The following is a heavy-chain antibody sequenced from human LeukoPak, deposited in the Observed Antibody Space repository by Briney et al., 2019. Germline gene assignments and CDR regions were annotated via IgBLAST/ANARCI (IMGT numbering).Heavy chain of an antibody. D-gene: IGHD4-11*01. CDR3: ARGLGIDYNEEYYYMDV. J-gene: IGHJ6*03. V-gene: IGHV1-2*02. CDR1: GYTFTGYY. Sequence: GASVKVSCKASGYTFTGYYMHWVRQAPGQGLEWMGWINPNSGGTNYAQKFQGRVTITRDTSASTAYMELSSLRSEDMAVYYCARGLGIDYNEEYYYMDVWGKGTTVTVSS. CDR2: INPNSGGT.